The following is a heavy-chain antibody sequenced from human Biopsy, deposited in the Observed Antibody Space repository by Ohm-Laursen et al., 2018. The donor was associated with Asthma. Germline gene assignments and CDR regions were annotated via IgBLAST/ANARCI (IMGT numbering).Heavy chain of an antibody. CDR2: ISSSSSYI. J-gene: IGHJ6*02. Sequence: SLRLSCSASGFTMGINGINWVRQAPGKGLEWVSSISSSSSYIYYADSVKGRFTISRDNAKNSLYLQMNSLRAEDTAVYYCAREGGADYYYYGMDVWGQGTTVTVSS. CDR3: AREGGADYYYYGMDV. CDR1: GFTMGING. D-gene: IGHD3-16*01. V-gene: IGHV3-21*01.